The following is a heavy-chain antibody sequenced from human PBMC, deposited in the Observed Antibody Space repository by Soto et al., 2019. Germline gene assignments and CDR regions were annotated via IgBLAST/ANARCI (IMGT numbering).Heavy chain of an antibody. CDR3: ARDESGSPRGTFDY. CDR2: INPNSGGT. D-gene: IGHD1-26*01. Sequence: QVQLVQSGAEVEKPGASVKVSCKASGYTFTGYYMHWVRQAPGQGLEWMGWINPNSGGTNYAQKFQGWVTMTRDTSISTAYMELSRLRSDDTAVYYCARDESGSPRGTFDYWGQGTLVTVSS. V-gene: IGHV1-2*04. CDR1: GYTFTGYY. J-gene: IGHJ4*02.